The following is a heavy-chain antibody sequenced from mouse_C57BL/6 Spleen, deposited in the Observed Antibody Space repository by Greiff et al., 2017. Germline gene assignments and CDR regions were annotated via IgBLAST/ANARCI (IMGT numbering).Heavy chain of an antibody. CDR1: GYTFTSYW. CDR3: ASSAHSYYGSRRDYAMDY. V-gene: IGHV1-64*01. Sequence: QVQLQQPGAELVKPGASVKLSCKASGYTFTSYWMHWVKQRPGQGLEWIGMIHPNSGSTNYNEKFKSKATLTVDKSSSTAYMQLSSLTSEDSAVYYCASSAHSYYGSRRDYAMDYWGQGTSVTVSS. CDR2: IHPNSGST. J-gene: IGHJ4*01. D-gene: IGHD1-1*01.